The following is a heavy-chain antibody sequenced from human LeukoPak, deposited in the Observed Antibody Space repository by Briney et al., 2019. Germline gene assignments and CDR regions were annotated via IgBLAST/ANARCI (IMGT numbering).Heavy chain of an antibody. CDR2: IYYSGST. J-gene: IGHJ4*02. Sequence: SETLSLTCTVSGGSISSSSYYWGWIRQPPGKGLEWIGNIYYSGSTYYNPSLKSRVTISVDTSKNQFSLKVSFVTAEDTAVYYCARVDIAVVPSAMFDYWGQGTLVTVSS. CDR1: GGSISSSSYY. V-gene: IGHV4-39*01. D-gene: IGHD2-2*03. CDR3: ARVDIAVVPSAMFDY.